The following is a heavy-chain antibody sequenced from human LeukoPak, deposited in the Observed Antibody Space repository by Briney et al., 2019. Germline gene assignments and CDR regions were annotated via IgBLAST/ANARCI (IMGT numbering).Heavy chain of an antibody. CDR2: INSDGSSI. CDR1: GFTLSSNW. D-gene: IGHD4-23*01. V-gene: IGHV3-74*01. Sequence: GGSLRLSCAASGFTLSSNWMHWVRQAPGKGLVWVSHINSDGSSISYADSVKGRFTISRDNAKNTLYLQMNSLRAEDTAVYYCTRTYRGNVPFDLWGRGTLVTVSS. J-gene: IGHJ2*01. CDR3: TRTYRGNVPFDL.